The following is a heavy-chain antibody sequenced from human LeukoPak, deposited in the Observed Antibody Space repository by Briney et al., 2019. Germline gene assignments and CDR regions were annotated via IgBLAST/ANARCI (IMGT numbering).Heavy chain of an antibody. D-gene: IGHD2-21*01. CDR1: GFTFSSYA. CDR2: ISNDGSKK. J-gene: IGHJ3*02. CDR3: ARDLAYCGGECYSGDAFDI. Sequence: PGRSLRLSCAASGFTFSSYAMHWVRQAPGKGLEWVAVISNDGSKKQYADSVKGRLTISRDNSKNTLYLQMNSLRAEDTDVYYCARDLAYCGGECYSGDAFDIWGQGTMVTVSS. V-gene: IGHV3-30*04.